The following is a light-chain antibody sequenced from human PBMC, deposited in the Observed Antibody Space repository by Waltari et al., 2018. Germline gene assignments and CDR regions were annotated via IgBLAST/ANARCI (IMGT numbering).Light chain of an antibody. V-gene: IGLV2-8*01. Sequence: QSALTQPPSASGSPGQSVTIPCPRTTSDVGAYAYVSWYQHHPDKPPKLIICEGTKWPSGVPDRFSGSKSGNTASLTVSGLQAEDEADYYCSSYAGTDNFVVFGGGTKLTVL. CDR2: EGT. CDR1: TSDVGAYAY. J-gene: IGLJ2*01. CDR3: SSYAGTDNFVV.